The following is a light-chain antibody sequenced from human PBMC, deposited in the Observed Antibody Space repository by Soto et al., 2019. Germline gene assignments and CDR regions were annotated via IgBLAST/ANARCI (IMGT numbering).Light chain of an antibody. V-gene: IGKV3-20*01. Sequence: EVVLTQSPVTLSLSPGERATLSCRPSQSVSSSYLAWYQQKPGQAPRLLIYGASSRATGIPDRFSGSGSGTDFTLTISRLEPEDFAVYYCQQYDTSIWAYTFGQGTKLEIK. CDR3: QQYDTSIWAYT. CDR2: GAS. J-gene: IGKJ2*01. CDR1: QSVSSSY.